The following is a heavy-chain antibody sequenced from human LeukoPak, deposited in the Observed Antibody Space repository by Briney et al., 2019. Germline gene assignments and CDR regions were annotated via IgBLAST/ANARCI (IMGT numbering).Heavy chain of an antibody. J-gene: IGHJ4*02. V-gene: IGHV1-69*05. Sequence: SVKVSCKASGGTFSSYAISWVRQAPGQGLEWMGGIIPIFGTANYAQKFQGRVTITTDESTSTAYMELSSLRSEDTAVYYRARVSVVNSGSYLGYFDYWGQGTLVTVSS. CDR1: GGTFSSYA. CDR2: IIPIFGTA. CDR3: ARVSVVNSGSYLGYFDY. D-gene: IGHD1-26*01.